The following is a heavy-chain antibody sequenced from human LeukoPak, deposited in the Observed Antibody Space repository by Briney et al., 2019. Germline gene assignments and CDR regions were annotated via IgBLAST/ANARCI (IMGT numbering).Heavy chain of an antibody. CDR1: GGSISSYY. CDR3: ASGPSLGYCSSTSCYNFWFDP. J-gene: IGHJ5*02. CDR2: IYYSGST. D-gene: IGHD2-2*02. V-gene: IGHV4-59*01. Sequence: SETLSLTCTVSGGSISSYYWSWIRQPPGKGLEWIGYIYYSGSTNYNPSLKSRLTISVDTSKNQFSLKLSSVTGADTAVYYCASGPSLGYCSSTSCYNFWFDPWGQGTLVTVSS.